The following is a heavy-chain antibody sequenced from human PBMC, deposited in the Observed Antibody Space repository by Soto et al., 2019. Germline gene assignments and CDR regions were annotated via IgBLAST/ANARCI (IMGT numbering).Heavy chain of an antibody. V-gene: IGHV3-23*01. D-gene: IGHD2-2*01. Sequence: GGSLRLSCAASGFTFSSYAMSWVRQAPGKGLEWVSTITGSGDSTFYADSVKGRVTISRDTSKNTLYLQMNSLRADDTAVYYCAKMFLVGYCSSATCYGRFDYWGQGTLVTVSS. CDR1: GFTFSSYA. CDR2: ITGSGDST. J-gene: IGHJ4*02. CDR3: AKMFLVGYCSSATCYGRFDY.